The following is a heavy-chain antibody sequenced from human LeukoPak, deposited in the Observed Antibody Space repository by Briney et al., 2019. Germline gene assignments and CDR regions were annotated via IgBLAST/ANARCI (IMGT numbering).Heavy chain of an antibody. CDR2: IYYSGST. V-gene: IGHV4-59*01. D-gene: IGHD6-6*01. CDR1: GGSISSYY. J-gene: IGHJ4*02. CDR3: ARGDSSSPCYIDY. Sequence: SQTLSLTCTVSGGSISSYYWSWIRQPPGKRLEWIGYIYYSGSTNYNPSLKSRVTISLDTSKNQFSLKLSSVTAADTAVYYCARGDSSSPCYIDYWGQGTLVTVS.